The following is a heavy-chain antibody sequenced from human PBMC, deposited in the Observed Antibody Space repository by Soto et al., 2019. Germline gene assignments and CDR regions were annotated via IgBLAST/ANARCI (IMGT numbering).Heavy chain of an antibody. CDR3: ERDGGAY. CDR1: GFTFSTYA. Sequence: QVQLVESGGGVVQPGRSLRLSCAASGFTFSTYAMQWVRRAPGKGLEWMAVMSYDGSNKYYADSVKGRFTISRDNSKNTLYLQMNSLRPEDTALYYCERDGGAYWGQGTLVIVSS. D-gene: IGHD3-16*01. V-gene: IGHV3-30-3*01. CDR2: MSYDGSNK. J-gene: IGHJ4*02.